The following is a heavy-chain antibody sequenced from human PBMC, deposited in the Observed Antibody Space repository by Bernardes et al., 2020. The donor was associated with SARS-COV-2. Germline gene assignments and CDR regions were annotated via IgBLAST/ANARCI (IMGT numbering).Heavy chain of an antibody. CDR1: GFTFSSYW. J-gene: IGHJ6*02. Sequence: VGSLRLSCAASGFTFSSYWMSWVRQAPGKGLEWVANIKQDGSEKYYVDSVKGRFTISRDNAKNSLYLQMNSLRAEDTAVYYCARDDHPYFYYGMDVWGQGTTVTVSS. V-gene: IGHV3-7*01. CDR2: IKQDGSEK. D-gene: IGHD3-10*01. CDR3: ARDDHPYFYYGMDV.